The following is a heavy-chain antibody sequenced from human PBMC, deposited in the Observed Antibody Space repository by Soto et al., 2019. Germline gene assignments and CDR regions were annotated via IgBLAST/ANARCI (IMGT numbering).Heavy chain of an antibody. CDR1: GDTVSNNSAA. J-gene: IGHJ4*02. V-gene: IGHV6-1*01. Sequence: QVQLQQSGPGLVKPSQTLSLTCAISGDTVSNNSAAWNWVRQSLSRGLEWLGRTYYRSKWYSDYAVSVMGRITIDPDTSRNQFSLHLDSVTPEDTAVYYCASGATYSTSSSGFDSWGQGTLVSVSS. CDR2: TYYRSKWYS. D-gene: IGHD6-6*01. CDR3: ASGATYSTSSSGFDS.